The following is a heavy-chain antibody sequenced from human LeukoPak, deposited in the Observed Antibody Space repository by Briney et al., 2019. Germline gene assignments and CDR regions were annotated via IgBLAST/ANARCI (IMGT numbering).Heavy chain of an antibody. CDR3: ARFPGDWYFDL. CDR1: GFTFSNYW. D-gene: IGHD1-14*01. CDR2: IWYDGNNK. J-gene: IGHJ2*01. Sequence: GGSLRLSCAASGFTFSNYWMHWVRQAPGKGLEWVAVIWYDGNNKYYADSVKGRFTISRDNSKNTLYLQMNSLRAEDTAVYYCARFPGDWYFDLWGRGTLVTVSS. V-gene: IGHV3-33*08.